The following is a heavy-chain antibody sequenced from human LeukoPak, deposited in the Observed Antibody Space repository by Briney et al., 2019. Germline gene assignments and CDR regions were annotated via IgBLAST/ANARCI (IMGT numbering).Heavy chain of an antibody. Sequence: GGSLRLSCAASGFTFSSYSMNWVRQAPGKGLEWVSSISSSSSYIYYADSVKGRFTISRDNSKNTLYLQMNSLRAEDTAVYYCARESKGYDILTGYYNLWGQGTLVTVSS. CDR3: ARESKGYDILTGYYNL. V-gene: IGHV3-21*01. D-gene: IGHD3-9*01. CDR1: GFTFSSYS. J-gene: IGHJ4*02. CDR2: ISSSSSYI.